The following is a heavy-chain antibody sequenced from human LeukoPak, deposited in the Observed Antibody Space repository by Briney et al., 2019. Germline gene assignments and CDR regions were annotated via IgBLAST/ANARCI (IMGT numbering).Heavy chain of an antibody. V-gene: IGHV4-59*08. J-gene: IGHJ6*02. Sequence: PSETLSLTCTVSGVSIFSYYWIWIRQPAGKGLEWIGYSYYSGSTSYNPSLKSRVTISVDTSKNQFSLKLSSVTAADTAPYYCARQQIYYFGSGSYSLGMDVWGQGTTVTVSS. CDR2: SYYSGST. CDR1: GVSIFSYY. D-gene: IGHD3-10*01. CDR3: ARQQIYYFGSGSYSLGMDV.